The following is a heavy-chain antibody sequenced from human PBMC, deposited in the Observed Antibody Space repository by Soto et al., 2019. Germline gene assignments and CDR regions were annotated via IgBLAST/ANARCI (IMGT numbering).Heavy chain of an antibody. CDR3: ARDLYSSAARYFDY. J-gene: IGHJ4*02. Sequence: EVQLVESGGGLVKPGGSLRLSCAASGFTFSSYSMNWVRQAPGKGLEWVSSISSSSSYIYYADSLKGRFTISRDNAKNSRYLQMNSLRAEDPAVYYWARDLYSSAARYFDYWGQGILVTVSS. CDR2: ISSSSSYI. V-gene: IGHV3-21*01. CDR1: GFTFSSYS. D-gene: IGHD6-25*01.